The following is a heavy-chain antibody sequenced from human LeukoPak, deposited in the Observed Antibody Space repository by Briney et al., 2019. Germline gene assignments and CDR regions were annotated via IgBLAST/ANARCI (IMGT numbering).Heavy chain of an antibody. Sequence: GASLRLSCAASGFIFRNYAMSWVRQAPGKGLEWVSAITGSGDTTYYADSVKGRFTISRDNSKNTLYLQMNSLRAEDTAVYYCAKSKGSGYDWDYWGQGTLVTVSS. CDR3: AKSKGSGYDWDY. J-gene: IGHJ4*02. V-gene: IGHV3-23*01. D-gene: IGHD5-12*01. CDR1: GFIFRNYA. CDR2: ITGSGDTT.